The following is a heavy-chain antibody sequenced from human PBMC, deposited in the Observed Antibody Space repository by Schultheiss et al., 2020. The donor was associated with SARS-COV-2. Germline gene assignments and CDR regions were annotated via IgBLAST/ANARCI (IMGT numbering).Heavy chain of an antibody. CDR3: ARVDGDYPYYYYGMDV. V-gene: IGHV1-69*13. CDR2: IIPIFGTA. CDR1: GGTFSSYA. Sequence: SVKVSCKASGGTFSSYAISWVRQAPGQGLEWMGGIIPIFGTANYAQKFQGRVTITADESTSTAYMELSSLRSEDTAVYYCARVDGDYPYYYYGMDVWGQGTTVTVSS. D-gene: IGHD4-17*01. J-gene: IGHJ6*02.